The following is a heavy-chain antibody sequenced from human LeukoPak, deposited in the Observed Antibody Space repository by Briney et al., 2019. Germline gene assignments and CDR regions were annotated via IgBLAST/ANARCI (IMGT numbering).Heavy chain of an antibody. J-gene: IGHJ5*02. CDR1: GFTVSSNY. CDR2: ISSGGST. D-gene: IGHD3-9*01. CDR3: ARVGAVSFDWLNWFDP. V-gene: IGHV3-53*04. Sequence: GGSLRLSCAASGFTVSSNYMSWVRQAPGKGLEWVSVISSGGSTYYADSVKGRFTISRHNSKNTLYLQMNSLRAEDTAVYYCARVGAVSFDWLNWFDPWGQGTLVTVSS.